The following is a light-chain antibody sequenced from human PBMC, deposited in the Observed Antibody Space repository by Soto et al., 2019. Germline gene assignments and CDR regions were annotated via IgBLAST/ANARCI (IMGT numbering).Light chain of an antibody. CDR1: QDIGNY. J-gene: IGKJ4*01. CDR2: DAS. V-gene: IGKV1-33*01. CDR3: QQSYSTPF. Sequence: DIQMTQSPPSLSASVGDRVTXTCQASQDIGNYLNWYQHKPGKAPNLVIYDASNLETGVPSRFSGGGSGTDFTFTISSLRPEDIATYYXQQSYSTPFFGGGTKVEIK.